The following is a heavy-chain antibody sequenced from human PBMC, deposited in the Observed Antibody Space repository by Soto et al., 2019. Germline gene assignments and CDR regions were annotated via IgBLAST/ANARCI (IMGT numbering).Heavy chain of an antibody. CDR2: ISAYNGNT. Sequence: GASVKVSCKASGYTFTSYGISWVRQAPGQGLEWMGWISAYNGNTNYARKLQGRVTMTTGTSTSTAYMELRSLRSDDTAVYYCARAVVPAAIPYYYYYYGMDVWGQGTTVTVSS. CDR1: GYTFTSYG. V-gene: IGHV1-18*01. D-gene: IGHD2-2*01. CDR3: ARAVVPAAIPYYYYYYGMDV. J-gene: IGHJ6*02.